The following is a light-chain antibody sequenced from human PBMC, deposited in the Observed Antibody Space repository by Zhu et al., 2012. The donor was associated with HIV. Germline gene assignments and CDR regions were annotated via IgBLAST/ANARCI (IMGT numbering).Light chain of an antibody. CDR1: QGISNH. CDR2: GAS. J-gene: IGKJ4*01. V-gene: IGKV1-9*01. CDR3: QHLTLYPT. Sequence: GDRVTITCRASQGISNHLAWYHQKPGKAPKLLIYGASVLQSGVPSRFSGSGSGTEFTLTISSLRPEDFATYFCQHLTLYPTFGGGSKVEIK.